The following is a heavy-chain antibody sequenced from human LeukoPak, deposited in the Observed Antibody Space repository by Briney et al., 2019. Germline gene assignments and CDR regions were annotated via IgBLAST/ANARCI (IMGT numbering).Heavy chain of an antibody. CDR2: IYSGGNT. CDR3: AREMIQLPGYFDY. CDR1: GLTVSSNY. Sequence: GGSLRLSCAASGLTVSSNYMSWVRQAPGKGLEWVSVIYSGGNTFYADSVKGRFTISRDNSKNTLYPQMNSLRAEDTAVYYCAREMIQLPGYFDYWGQGTLVTVSS. J-gene: IGHJ4*02. D-gene: IGHD5-18*01. V-gene: IGHV3-53*01.